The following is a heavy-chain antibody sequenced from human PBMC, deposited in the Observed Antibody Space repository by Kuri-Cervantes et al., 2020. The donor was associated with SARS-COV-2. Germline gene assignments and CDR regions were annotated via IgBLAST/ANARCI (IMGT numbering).Heavy chain of an antibody. V-gene: IGHV3-7*03. D-gene: IGHD3-10*01. CDR3: AKDLILSSFSITMVRGVIITVFDY. Sequence: GGSLRLSCAASGFTFINFWMSWVRQAPGKGLEWVANIKQDGSEKSYVESVRGRFTISRDNAKNTLYLQMNSLRAEDTAVYYCAKDLILSSFSITMVRGVIITVFDYWGQGTLVTVSS. CDR2: IKQDGSEK. J-gene: IGHJ4*02. CDR1: GFTFINFW.